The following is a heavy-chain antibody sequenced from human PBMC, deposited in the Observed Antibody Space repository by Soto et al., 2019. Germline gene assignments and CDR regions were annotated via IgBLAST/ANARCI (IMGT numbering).Heavy chain of an antibody. Sequence: GGSLRLSCAASGFTFSSYGMHWVRQAPGKGLEWVAAIWYDGSNKYYADSVKGRFTISRDNSKNTLYLQMNSLRAEDTAVYYCARDYTGFGVVNLYYGMDVWGQGTTVTISS. J-gene: IGHJ6*02. CDR1: GFTFSSYG. CDR3: ARDYTGFGVVNLYYGMDV. V-gene: IGHV3-33*01. CDR2: IWYDGSNK. D-gene: IGHD3-3*01.